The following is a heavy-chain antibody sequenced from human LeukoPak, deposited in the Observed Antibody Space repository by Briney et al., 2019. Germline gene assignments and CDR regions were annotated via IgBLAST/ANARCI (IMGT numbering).Heavy chain of an antibody. V-gene: IGHV3-30*04. CDR1: GFTFSSYA. J-gene: IGHJ2*01. CDR2: ISYDGSNK. D-gene: IGHD3-22*01. CDR3: ARDGGYDSSGYYYGWYFDL. Sequence: PGGSLRLSCAASGFTFSSYAMHWVRQAPGKGLEWVAVISYDGSNKYYADSVKGRFTISRDNSKNTLYLQMNSLRAEDTAVYYCARDGGYDSSGYYYGWYFDLWGRGTLVTVSS.